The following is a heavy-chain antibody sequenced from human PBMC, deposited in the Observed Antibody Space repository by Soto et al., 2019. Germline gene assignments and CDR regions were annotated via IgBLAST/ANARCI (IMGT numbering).Heavy chain of an antibody. CDR2: MSGTGGST. CDR3: AKAGFSSGWSPSYFDY. D-gene: IGHD6-19*01. V-gene: IGHV3-23*01. J-gene: IGHJ4*02. Sequence: GGSLRLSCAASGFTFSSYAMNWVRQAPGKGLEWVSAMSGTGGSTYYADYVKGRFTISRDNSKNTLFLQMNRLRVEDTAVFYCAKAGFSSGWSPSYFDYWGQGTLVTVSS. CDR1: GFTFSSYA.